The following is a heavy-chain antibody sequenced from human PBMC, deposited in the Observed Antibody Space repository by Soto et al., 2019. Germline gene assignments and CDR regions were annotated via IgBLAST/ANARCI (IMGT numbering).Heavy chain of an antibody. CDR3: ARDKITGLFDY. V-gene: IGHV3-11*06. CDR1: GFTFSDYY. CDR2: ISSSSSYT. J-gene: IGHJ4*02. Sequence: LRLSCAASGFTFSDYYMSWIGQAPGEGLEWVSYISSSSSYTNYADSVKGRFTISRDNAKNSLYLQMNSLRAADTAVYYCARDKITGLFDYWGQGTLVTSPQ. D-gene: IGHD2-8*02.